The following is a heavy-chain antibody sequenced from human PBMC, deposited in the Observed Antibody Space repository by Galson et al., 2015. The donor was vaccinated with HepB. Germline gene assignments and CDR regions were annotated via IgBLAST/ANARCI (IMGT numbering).Heavy chain of an antibody. CDR1: GGSISSGSYY. J-gene: IGHJ4*02. V-gene: IGHV4-61*02. D-gene: IGHD3-16*02. CDR2: IYTSGST. Sequence: TLSLTCTVSGGSISSGSYYWSWIRQPAGKGLEWIGRIYTSGSTNYNPSLKSRVTMSVDTSKNQFSLKLSSVTAADTAVYYCARSGYDYVWGSYRYFLHDWGQGTLVTVSS. CDR3: ARSGYDYVWGSYRYFLHD.